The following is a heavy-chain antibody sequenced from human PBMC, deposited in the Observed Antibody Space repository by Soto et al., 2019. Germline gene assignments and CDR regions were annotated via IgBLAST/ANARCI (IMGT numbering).Heavy chain of an antibody. D-gene: IGHD2-21*01. CDR3: ARGHIPVYGPVPDYFDS. CDR1: GGSLRGSY. CDR2: VTHSGST. J-gene: IGHJ4*02. Sequence: QVHLQQWGPGLLKPSETLSLTCGVYGGSLRGSYWSWIRQPPGKALEWLGKVTHSGSTTFNPSLKGRASVSVDPSDNQSSLKLTSVTGADTAVYYCARGHIPVYGPVPDYFDSWGQGTLVTVSS. V-gene: IGHV4-34*02.